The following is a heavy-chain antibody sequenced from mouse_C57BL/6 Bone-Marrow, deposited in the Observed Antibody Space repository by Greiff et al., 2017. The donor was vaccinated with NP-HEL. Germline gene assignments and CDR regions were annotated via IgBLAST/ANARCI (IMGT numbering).Heavy chain of an antibody. CDR2: INPNNGGT. CDR3: ASSSFDY. Sequence: VQLQQSGPELVKPGASVKISCKASGYTFTDYYMNWVKQSPGKSLEWIGDINPNNGGTSYNQKFKGKATLTVDKSSSTAYMELRSLTSEDSAVYYCASSSFDYWGQSTTLTVSS. J-gene: IGHJ2*01. V-gene: IGHV1-26*01. CDR1: GYTFTDYY. D-gene: IGHD1-3*01.